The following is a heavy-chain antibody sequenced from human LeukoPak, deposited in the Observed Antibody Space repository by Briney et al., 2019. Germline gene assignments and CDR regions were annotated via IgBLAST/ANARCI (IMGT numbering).Heavy chain of an antibody. CDR2: ISYDGSNK. Sequence: GGSLRLSCAASGFTFSSYGMHWVRQAPGKGLEWVAVISYDGSNKYYADSVKGRFTISRDNSKNTLYLQMNSLRAEDTAVYYCAKDKDDYVDYWGQGTLVTVSS. J-gene: IGHJ4*02. CDR3: AKDKDDYVDY. V-gene: IGHV3-30*18. CDR1: GFTFSSYG. D-gene: IGHD5-24*01.